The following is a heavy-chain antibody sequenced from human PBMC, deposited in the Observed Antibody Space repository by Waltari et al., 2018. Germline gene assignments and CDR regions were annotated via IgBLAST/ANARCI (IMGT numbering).Heavy chain of an antibody. J-gene: IGHJ6*02. CDR2: SIPIFGTA. Sequence: QVQLVQSGAAVKKPGSSVKVSCKASVGTFSSYAISWVRQAPGQGLEWMGGSIPIFGTANYAQKFQGRVTITADESTSTAYMELSSLRSEDTAVYYCARDLCSSTSCYYYYGMDVWGQGTTVTVSS. CDR3: ARDLCSSTSCYYYYGMDV. V-gene: IGHV1-69*12. D-gene: IGHD2-2*01. CDR1: VGTFSSYA.